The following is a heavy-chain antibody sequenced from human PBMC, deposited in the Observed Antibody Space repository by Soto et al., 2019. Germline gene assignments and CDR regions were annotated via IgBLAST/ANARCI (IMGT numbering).Heavy chain of an antibody. V-gene: IGHV4-31*03. CDR3: ASLNRAGGMDV. J-gene: IGHJ6*02. Sequence: PSETLSLTCTVSGGSISSGGYYWSWIRQHPGKGLEWIGYIYSSGSTYYNPSLKSRVTISVDSSKNQFSLKLSSVTAADTAVYYCASLNRAGGMDVWGQGTTVTVSS. D-gene: IGHD3-10*01. CDR2: IYSSGST. CDR1: GGSISSGGYY.